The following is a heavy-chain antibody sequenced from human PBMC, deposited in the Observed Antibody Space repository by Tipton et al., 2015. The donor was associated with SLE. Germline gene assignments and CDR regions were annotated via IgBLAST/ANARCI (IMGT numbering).Heavy chain of an antibody. V-gene: IGHV6-1*01. D-gene: IGHD3-16*01. CDR1: GDSVSANSAA. Sequence: GLVKPSQTLSLTCAISGDSVSANSAAWNWIRQSPSRGLEWLGRTYYRSKWYSDYAVSVKSRMTINPDTSKNQFSLHLSSVTPEDTAVYYCARGASGNTVSLFQYWGQGPLVTVSS. CDR2: TYYRSKWYS. J-gene: IGHJ4*02. CDR3: ARGASGNTVSLFQY.